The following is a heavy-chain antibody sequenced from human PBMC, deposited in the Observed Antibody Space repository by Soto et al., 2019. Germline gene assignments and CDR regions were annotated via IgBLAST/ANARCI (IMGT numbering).Heavy chain of an antibody. CDR2: ISGSGGST. D-gene: IGHD5-18*01. Sequence: MSWVRQAPGKGLEWVSAISGSGGSTYYADSVKGRFTISRDNSKNTLYLQMNSLRAEDTAVYYCAKETGYSYGPDYWGQGTLVTVSS. J-gene: IGHJ4*02. CDR3: AKETGYSYGPDY. V-gene: IGHV3-23*01.